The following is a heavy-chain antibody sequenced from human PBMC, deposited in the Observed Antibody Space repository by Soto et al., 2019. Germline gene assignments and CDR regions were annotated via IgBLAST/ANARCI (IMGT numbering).Heavy chain of an antibody. CDR3: ARDCSEPHPVYYYYYMDV. Sequence: GGSLRLSCAASGFTFSSYSMNWVRQAPGKGLEWVSYISSSSSTIYYADSVKGRFTISRDNAKNSLYLQMNSLRAEDTAVYYCARDCSEPHPVYYYYYMDVWGKGTTVTVSS. CDR2: ISSSSSTI. CDR1: GFTFSSYS. D-gene: IGHD2-15*01. V-gene: IGHV3-48*01. J-gene: IGHJ6*03.